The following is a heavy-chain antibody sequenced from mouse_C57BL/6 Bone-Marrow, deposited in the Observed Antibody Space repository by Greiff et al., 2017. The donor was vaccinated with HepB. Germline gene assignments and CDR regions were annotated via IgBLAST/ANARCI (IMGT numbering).Heavy chain of an antibody. CDR1: GYTFTDYE. V-gene: IGHV1-15*01. D-gene: IGHD3-2*01. CDR3: TRRQLGAMDY. CDR2: IDPETGGT. J-gene: IGHJ4*01. Sequence: VQRVESGAELVRPGASVTLSCKASGYTFTDYEMHWVKQTPVHGLEWIGAIDPETGGTAYNQKFKGKAILTADKSSSTAYMELRSLTSEDSAVYYCTRRQLGAMDYWGQGTSVTVSS.